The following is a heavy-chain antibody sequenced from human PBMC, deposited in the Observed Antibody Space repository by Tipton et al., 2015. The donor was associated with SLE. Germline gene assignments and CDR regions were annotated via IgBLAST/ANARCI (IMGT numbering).Heavy chain of an antibody. D-gene: IGHD4-17*01. J-gene: IGHJ6*02. CDR1: GFTFDDYA. Sequence: SLRLSCAASGFTFDDYAMHWVQQAPGKGLEWVSGISWNSGSIGYADSVKGRFTISRDNAKNSLYLQMNNLRPEDTALYYCARDRNDYGNPHFWYDMDVWGQGTTVTVSS. CDR3: ARDRNDYGNPHFWYDMDV. CDR2: ISWNSGSI. V-gene: IGHV3-9*01.